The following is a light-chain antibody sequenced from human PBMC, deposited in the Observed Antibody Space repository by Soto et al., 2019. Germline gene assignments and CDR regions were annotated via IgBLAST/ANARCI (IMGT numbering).Light chain of an antibody. J-gene: IGLJ1*01. CDR2: EVT. V-gene: IGLV2-8*01. CDR3: SSYTSSSTHYV. Sequence: QSVLTQPPSASGSPGQSVTISCTGTSSDVGGYNYVSWYQQYPGRAPKLMIYEVTKRPSGVPDRFSGSKSGNTASLTVSGLQAEDEADYYCSSYTSSSTHYVFGTGTKLTVL. CDR1: SSDVGGYNY.